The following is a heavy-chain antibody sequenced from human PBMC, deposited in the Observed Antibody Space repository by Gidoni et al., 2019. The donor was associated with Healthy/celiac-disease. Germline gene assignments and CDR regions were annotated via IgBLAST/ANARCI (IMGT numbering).Heavy chain of an antibody. V-gene: IGHV4-34*01. Sequence: QVQLQQWGAGLLKPSETLSLTCDVYGGSFSGYYWSWIRQPPGKGLEWIGEINHSGITNYNPSLKSRVTISVDTSKNQFSLKLSSVTSADTAVYYCASGYFDWLPRAYYFDYWGQGTLVTVSS. CDR1: GGSFSGYY. J-gene: IGHJ4*02. CDR2: INHSGIT. D-gene: IGHD3-9*01. CDR3: ASGYFDWLPRAYYFDY.